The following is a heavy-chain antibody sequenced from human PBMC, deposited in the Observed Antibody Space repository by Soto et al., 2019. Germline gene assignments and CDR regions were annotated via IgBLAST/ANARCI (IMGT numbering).Heavy chain of an antibody. CDR2: IWYDGSNK. D-gene: IGHD4-17*01. CDR1: GFTFSSYG. J-gene: IGHJ6*02. CDR3: ARALYGDYREDYYYGMDV. Sequence: QVQLVESGGGVVQPGRSLRLSCAASGFTFSSYGMHWVRQAPGKGLEWVAVIWYDGSNKYYADSVKGRFTISRDNSKNTLYLQMNSLRAEDTAVYYCARALYGDYREDYYYGMDVWGQGTTVTVSS. V-gene: IGHV3-33*01.